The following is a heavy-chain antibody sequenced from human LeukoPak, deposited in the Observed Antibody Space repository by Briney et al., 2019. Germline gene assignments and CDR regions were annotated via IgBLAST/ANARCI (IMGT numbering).Heavy chain of an antibody. CDR2: ISAYNGNT. CDR1: GYTLTELS. D-gene: IGHD3-10*01. CDR3: ARVIGEFPHPGDY. Sequence: ASVKVSCKVSGYTLTELSMHWVRQAPGKGLEWMGWISAYNGNTNYAQKLQGRVTMTTDTSTSTAYMELRSLRSDDTAVYYCARVIGEFPHPGDYWGQGTLVTVSS. V-gene: IGHV1-18*01. J-gene: IGHJ4*02.